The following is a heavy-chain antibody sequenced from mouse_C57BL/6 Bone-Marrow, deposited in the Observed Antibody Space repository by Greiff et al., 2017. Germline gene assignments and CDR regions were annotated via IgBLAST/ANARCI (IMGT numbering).Heavy chain of an antibody. CDR3: TTITTVKAWFAY. J-gene: IGHJ3*01. CDR1: GFNIKDDY. CDR2: IDPENGDT. Sequence: VQLQQSGAELVRPGASVKLSCTASGFNIKDDYMHWVKQRPEQGLEWIGWIDPENGDTEYASKFQGKATITADTSSNTAYLQLSSLTSEDTAVYYCTTITTVKAWFAYWGQGTLVTVSA. V-gene: IGHV14-4*01. D-gene: IGHD1-1*01.